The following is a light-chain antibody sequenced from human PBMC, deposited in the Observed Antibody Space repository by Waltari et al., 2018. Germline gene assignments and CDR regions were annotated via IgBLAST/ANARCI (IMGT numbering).Light chain of an antibody. CDR3: QQSYSTPYT. CDR1: QNIVNY. Sequence: DIQMTQSPSSLSASVGDRVTITCRASQNIVNYLNWHQQKPGKAPNLLIFGASNLLSGVPSRFSGSGSGTDFTLTISSLHPGDFATYYCQQSYSTPYTFGQGTKVEIK. CDR2: GAS. V-gene: IGKV1-39*01. J-gene: IGKJ2*01.